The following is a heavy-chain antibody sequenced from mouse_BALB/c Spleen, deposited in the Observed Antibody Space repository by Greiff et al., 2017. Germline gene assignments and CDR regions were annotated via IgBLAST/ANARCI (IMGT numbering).Heavy chain of an antibody. V-gene: IGHV1-7*01. CDR2: INPSTGYT. J-gene: IGHJ1*01. Sequence: QVQLKQSGAELAKPGASVKMSCKASGYTFTSYWMHWVKQRPGQGLEWIGYINPSTGYTEYNQKFKDKATLTADKSSSTAYMQLSSLTSEDSAVYYCARSLITTVVALRYFDVWGAGTTVTVSS. CDR3: ARSLITTVVALRYFDV. D-gene: IGHD1-1*01. CDR1: GYTFTSYW.